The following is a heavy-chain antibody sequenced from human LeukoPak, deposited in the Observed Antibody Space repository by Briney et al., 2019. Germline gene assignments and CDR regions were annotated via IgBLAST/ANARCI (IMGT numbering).Heavy chain of an antibody. CDR2: ISYDGSNK. CDR1: GFTFSSYA. D-gene: IGHD3-3*01. CDR3: ARVGDYDFWSGYYLDY. V-gene: IGHV3-30-3*01. J-gene: IGHJ4*02. Sequence: GRSLRLSCAASGFTFSSYAMHWVRQAPGKGLEWVAVISYDGSNKYYADSVKGRFTISRDNSKNTLYLQMNSLRAEDTAVYYCARVGDYDFWSGYYLDYWGQGTLVTVSS.